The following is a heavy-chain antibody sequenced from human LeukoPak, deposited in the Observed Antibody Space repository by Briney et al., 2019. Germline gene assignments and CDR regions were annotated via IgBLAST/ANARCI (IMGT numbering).Heavy chain of an antibody. V-gene: IGHV3-66*01. CDR2: IYTGGNT. CDR1: GFTVSITY. Sequence: GGSLRLSCAASGFTVSITYMSWVRQAPGKGLEWVSLIYTGGNTYYADSVKGRFTLSRENSKNTLYLQMNGLRDEDTAVYYCAKDGVACGSYYDHWGQGTLVTVSS. J-gene: IGHJ5*02. CDR3: AKDGVACGSYYDH. D-gene: IGHD3-10*01.